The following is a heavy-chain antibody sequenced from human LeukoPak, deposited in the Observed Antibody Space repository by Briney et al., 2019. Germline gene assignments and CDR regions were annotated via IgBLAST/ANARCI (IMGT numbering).Heavy chain of an antibody. V-gene: IGHV3-21*01. CDR2: ISSSSSYI. J-gene: IGHJ4*02. CDR3: AREEVKGYCSGGSCYSTSGGLYYFDY. D-gene: IGHD2-15*01. Sequence: GGSLRPSCAASGFTFSSYSMNWVRQAPGKGLEWVSSISSSSSYIYYADSVKGRFTISRDNAKNSLYLQMNSLRAEDTAVYYCAREEVKGYCSGGSCYSTSGGLYYFDYWGQGTLVTVSS. CDR1: GFTFSSYS.